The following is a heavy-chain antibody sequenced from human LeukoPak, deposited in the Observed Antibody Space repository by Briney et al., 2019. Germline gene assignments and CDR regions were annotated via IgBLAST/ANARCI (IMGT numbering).Heavy chain of an antibody. V-gene: IGHV4-39*01. D-gene: IGHD4-23*01. CDR3: ARRLAGYSLGGNY. CDR2: IYYSGST. J-gene: IGHJ4*02. Sequence: PSETLSLTCTVSGGSISSSSYYWGWIRQPPGKGLEWIASIYYSGSTYYNPSLKSRLNISVDTSKNQLSLNLSSLTAADTAVYYCARRLAGYSLGGNYWGQGTLVTVSS. CDR1: GGSISSSSYY.